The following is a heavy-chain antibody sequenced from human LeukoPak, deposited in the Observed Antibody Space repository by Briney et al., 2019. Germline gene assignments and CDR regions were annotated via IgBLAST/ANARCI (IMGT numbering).Heavy chain of an antibody. CDR1: GYTFTSYG. J-gene: IGHJ3*02. CDR3: AGDRSSNRYCSSTSCYQDDAFDI. CDR2: ISAYNGNT. Sequence: GASVKVSCKASGYTFTSYGISWVRQAPGQGLEWMGWISAYNGNTNYAQKLQGRVTMTTDTSTSTAYMELRSLRSDDTAVYYCAGDRSSNRYCSSTSCYQDDAFDIWGQGTMVTVSS. D-gene: IGHD2-2*01. V-gene: IGHV1-18*01.